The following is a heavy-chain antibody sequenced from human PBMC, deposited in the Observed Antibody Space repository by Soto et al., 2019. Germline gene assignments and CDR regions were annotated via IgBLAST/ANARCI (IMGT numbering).Heavy chain of an antibody. D-gene: IGHD3-9*01. Sequence: PGGSLRLSCAASGFTFSSYSMNWVRQAPGKGLEWVSSISSSSSYIYYADSVKGRFTISRDNAKNSLYLQMNSLRAEDTAVYYCAREWYDILPNYYYYYGMDVWGQGTTVTVSS. CDR3: AREWYDILPNYYYYYGMDV. CDR2: ISSSSSYI. V-gene: IGHV3-21*01. CDR1: GFTFSSYS. J-gene: IGHJ6*02.